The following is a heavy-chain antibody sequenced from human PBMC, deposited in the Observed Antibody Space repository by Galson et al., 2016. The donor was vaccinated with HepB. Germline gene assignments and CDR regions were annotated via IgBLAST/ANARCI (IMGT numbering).Heavy chain of an antibody. CDR1: GDSVSSYSAA. CDR2: TYFRSKWYN. Sequence: CAISGDSVSSYSAAWDWIRQSPSRGLEWLGRTYFRSKWYNDYAVSVKSRITIEADTSKNLFSLHLNSVTPKDTAVYYCARDRGSARYFFDSWGQGALVTVSS. CDR3: ARDRGSARYFFDS. J-gene: IGHJ4*02. V-gene: IGHV6-1*01.